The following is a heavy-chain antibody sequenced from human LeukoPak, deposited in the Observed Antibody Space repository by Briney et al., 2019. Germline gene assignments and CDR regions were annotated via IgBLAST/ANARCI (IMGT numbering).Heavy chain of an antibody. V-gene: IGHV3-23*01. D-gene: IGHD5-12*01. CDR3: AKSRGYDYYSYMDV. J-gene: IGHJ6*03. Sequence: GRSLRLSCPASGLTFSSYAMSWVRQAPGKGLEWVSTISGGRGNTYYADSVKGRITISRDSSKNTLFLQMASLRADYTAVYYCAKSRGYDYYSYMDVWGKGTTVTVSS. CDR2: ISGGRGNT. CDR1: GLTFSSYA.